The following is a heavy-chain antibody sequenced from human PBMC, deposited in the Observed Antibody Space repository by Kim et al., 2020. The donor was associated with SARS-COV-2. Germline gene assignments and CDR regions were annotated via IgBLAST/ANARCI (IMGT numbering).Heavy chain of an antibody. CDR3: ARSLSHAPSCFWLCFDL. D-gene: IGHD2-15*01. J-gene: IGHJ3*01. CDR1: GGSFSGYY. CDR2: IYHSGTT. V-gene: IGHV4-34*01. Sequence: SETLSHTCAVYGGSFSGYYWSWIRQPPGKGLEWIGEIYHSGTTKYNPSLKSRVTISLDTSKNQFSLKLSSVTAADTAVYFCARSLSHAPSCFWLCFDLWG.